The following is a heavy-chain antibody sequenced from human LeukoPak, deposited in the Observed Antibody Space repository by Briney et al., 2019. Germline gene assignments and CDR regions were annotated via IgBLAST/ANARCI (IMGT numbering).Heavy chain of an antibody. V-gene: IGHV4-59*01. CDR2: IYYSGST. Sequence: SETLSLTCTVSGGSISSYYWSWIRQPPGKELEWIGYIYYSGSTNYNPSLKSRVTISVDTSKNQFSLKLSSVTAADTAVYYCARDSYYDFWSGYPVTVTEVHDAFDIWGQGTMVTVSS. CDR1: GGSISSYY. CDR3: ARDSYYDFWSGYPVTVTEVHDAFDI. D-gene: IGHD3-3*01. J-gene: IGHJ3*02.